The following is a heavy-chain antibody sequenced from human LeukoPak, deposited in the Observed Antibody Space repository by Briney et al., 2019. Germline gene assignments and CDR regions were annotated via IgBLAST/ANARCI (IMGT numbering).Heavy chain of an antibody. CDR1: GFTFGDYA. J-gene: IGHJ4*02. V-gene: IGHV3-49*04. Sequence: PGRSLRLSCTASGFTFGDYAMSWVRQAPGKGLEWVGFIRSKAYGGTTEYAASVKGRFIISRDDSKSIAYLQMNSLKTEDTAVYYCTSDFWSGYYWSWYWGQGTLVTVSS. CDR2: IRSKAYGGTT. CDR3: TSDFWSGYYWSWY. D-gene: IGHD3-3*01.